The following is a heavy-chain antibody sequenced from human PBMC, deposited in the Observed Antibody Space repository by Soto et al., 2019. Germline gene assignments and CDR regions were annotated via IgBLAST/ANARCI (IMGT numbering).Heavy chain of an antibody. J-gene: IGHJ4*02. Sequence: EVQVVESGGGLVQPGGSLRLSCAASGFTFSDHYMDWVRQAPGKGLEWVGRIRNKANNYATEYAASVKGRFTISRDDSKNSLYLQMNSLETEDTAVYSCARERRYYNNITCFHFDNWGQGTLVTVSS. CDR3: ARERRYYNNITCFHFDN. CDR1: GFTFSDHY. CDR2: IRNKANNYAT. V-gene: IGHV3-72*01. D-gene: IGHD3-10*01.